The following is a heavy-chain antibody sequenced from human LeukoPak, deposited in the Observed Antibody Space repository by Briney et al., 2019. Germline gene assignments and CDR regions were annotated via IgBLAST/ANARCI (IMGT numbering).Heavy chain of an antibody. Sequence: PSETLSLTCAVYGGSFSGYCWSWIRQPPGKGLEWIGEINHSGSTNYNPSLKSRVTISVDTSKNQFSLKLSSVTAADTAVYYCARGGYSGSYYDYWGQGTLVTVSS. CDR1: GGSFSGYC. J-gene: IGHJ4*02. D-gene: IGHD1-26*01. CDR3: ARGGYSGSYYDY. CDR2: INHSGST. V-gene: IGHV4-34*01.